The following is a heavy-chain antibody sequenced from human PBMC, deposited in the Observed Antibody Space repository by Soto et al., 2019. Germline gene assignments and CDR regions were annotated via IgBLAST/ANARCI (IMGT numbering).Heavy chain of an antibody. CDR2: IYYSGST. J-gene: IGHJ5*02. CDR1: GGSITSGGYY. V-gene: IGHV4-31*03. Sequence: QVQLQESGPGLVKPSQTLSLTCTVSGGSITSGGYYWTWIRQHPGKGLEWIGYIYYSGSTYYHPSHKSRVTISADTTKTQRPLKLSSGTAADTAVYCCARSVFPWGQGTLVTVSS. CDR3: ARSVFP.